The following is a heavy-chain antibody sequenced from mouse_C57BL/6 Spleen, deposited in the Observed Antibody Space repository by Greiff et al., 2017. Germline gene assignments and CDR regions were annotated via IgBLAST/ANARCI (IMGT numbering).Heavy chain of an antibody. J-gene: IGHJ4*01. D-gene: IGHD2-5*01. CDR2: IDPANGNT. Sequence: EVQLVESVAELVRPGASVKLSCTASGFNIKNTYMHWVKQRPEQGLEWIGRIDPANGNTKYAPKFQGKATITADTSSNTAYLQLSSLTSEDTAIYYCASPPYYSNYDYAMDYWGQGTSVTVSS. CDR1: GFNIKNTY. CDR3: ASPPYYSNYDYAMDY. V-gene: IGHV14-3*01.